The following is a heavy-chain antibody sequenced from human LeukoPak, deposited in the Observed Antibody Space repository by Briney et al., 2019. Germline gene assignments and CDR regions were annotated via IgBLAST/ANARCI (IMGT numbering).Heavy chain of an antibody. D-gene: IGHD4-23*01. Sequence: GGSLRLSCAASGFTFNNYAMNWVRQGPGEGLEWVSAISGTGGSTYYADSVKGRFTISRDNAKNSLYLQMNSLRAEDTAVYYCARVGLYGGNSDDLDYWGQGTLVTVSS. CDR3: ARVGLYGGNSDDLDY. CDR1: GFTFNNYA. V-gene: IGHV3-23*01. CDR2: ISGTGGST. J-gene: IGHJ4*02.